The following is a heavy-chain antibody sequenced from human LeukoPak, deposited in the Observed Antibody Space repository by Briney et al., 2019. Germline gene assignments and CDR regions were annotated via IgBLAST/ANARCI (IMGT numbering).Heavy chain of an antibody. J-gene: IGHJ6*03. Sequence: GGSLRLSCAASGFTFSSDSMNWVRQAPGKGLEWISYISSNSRTIHYADSVKGRFIISRDNAKNSLYLQMNSLRAEDTALYYCASGGYCSSINCRSGYMDVWGRGTTVTVSS. V-gene: IGHV3-48*04. CDR1: GFTFSSDS. CDR3: ASGGYCSSINCRSGYMDV. CDR2: ISSNSRTI. D-gene: IGHD2-2*01.